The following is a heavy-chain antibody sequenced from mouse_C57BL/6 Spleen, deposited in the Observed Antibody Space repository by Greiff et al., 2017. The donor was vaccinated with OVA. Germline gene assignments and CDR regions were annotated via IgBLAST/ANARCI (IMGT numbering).Heavy chain of an antibody. CDR3: ARGANYDGSSLYWYFDV. CDR1: GFTFSDYG. Sequence: EVKLVESGGGLVKPGGSLKLSCAASGFTFSDYGMHWVRQAPEKGLEWVAYISSGSSTIYYADTVKGRFTISRDNAKNTLFLQMTSLKSEDTAMYYCARGANYDGSSLYWYFDVWGTGTTGTVSS. J-gene: IGHJ1*03. CDR2: ISSGSSTI. V-gene: IGHV5-17*01. D-gene: IGHD1-1*01.